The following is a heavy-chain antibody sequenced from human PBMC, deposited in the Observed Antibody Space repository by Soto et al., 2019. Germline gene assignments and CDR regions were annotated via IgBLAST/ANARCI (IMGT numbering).Heavy chain of an antibody. V-gene: IGHV3-23*01. J-gene: IGHJ4*02. Sequence: GGSLRLSCAASGFTFSSYDRSWVRQAPGKGLEWVTVISSSGKSTYYADSVKGRFAITRDNSKNTLYLLMNSLRAEDTAVYFCAKGQGGTFCSGGSCYYFDYWGQGTPVTVSS. CDR3: AKGQGGTFCSGGSCYYFDY. D-gene: IGHD2-15*01. CDR1: GFTFSSYD. CDR2: ISSSGKST.